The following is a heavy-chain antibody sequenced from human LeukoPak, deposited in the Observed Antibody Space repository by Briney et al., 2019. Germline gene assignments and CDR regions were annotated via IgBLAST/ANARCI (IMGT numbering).Heavy chain of an antibody. V-gene: IGHV1-2*06. CDR1: GYTFTGYY. D-gene: IGHD3-22*01. J-gene: IGHJ4*02. CDR2: INPKSGGT. Sequence: ASVKVSCKASGYTFTGYYMHWVRQAPGQGGEWMGRINPKSGGTNYAQKFQGRVTMTRDTTNSTAYMVLSRLRSDDTAVYYCASHYYDSSGQHDDWGQGTLVTVSS. CDR3: ASHYYDSSGQHDD.